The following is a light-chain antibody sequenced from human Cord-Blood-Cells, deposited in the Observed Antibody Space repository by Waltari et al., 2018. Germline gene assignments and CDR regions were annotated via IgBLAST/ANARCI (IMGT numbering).Light chain of an antibody. CDR1: SSDVGGYNY. V-gene: IGLV2-14*01. CDR2: DVS. J-gene: IGLJ1*01. Sequence: QSALTQPASVSGSPGQSITISRTGTSSDVGGYNYFSWYQQHPGNAPKLMIYDVSNRPSGVSNRFSGSKSGNTASLTISGLQAEDEADYYCSSYTSSSTLYVFGTGTKVTVL. CDR3: SSYTSSSTLYV.